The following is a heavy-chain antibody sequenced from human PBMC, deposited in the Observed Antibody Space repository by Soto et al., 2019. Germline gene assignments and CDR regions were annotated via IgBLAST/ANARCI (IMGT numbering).Heavy chain of an antibody. CDR2: IYPGDSDT. V-gene: IGHV5-51*01. CDR1: GYSFNRFW. J-gene: IGHJ3*02. D-gene: IGHD1-26*01. Sequence: EVQLVQSGAEVKKPGESLKISCKGSGYSFNRFWIGWVRQMPGKGPELMGIIYPGDSDTRYNPSFEGHVTISVDKSIKTAYLKWSSLRASDTAFYYCASTVEWATIGSGAFDIWGQGTKVTVSS. CDR3: ASTVEWATIGSGAFDI.